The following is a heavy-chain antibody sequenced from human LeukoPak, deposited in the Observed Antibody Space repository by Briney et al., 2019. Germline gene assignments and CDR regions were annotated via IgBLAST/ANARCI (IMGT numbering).Heavy chain of an antibody. CDR3: AKFVRSGYAHYYGMDV. CDR1: GFTFSSYA. J-gene: IGHJ6*02. Sequence: QPGRSLRLSCAASGFTFSSYAMPWVRQAPGKGLEWVAVISYDGSNKYYADSVKGRFTISRDNSKNTLDLQMNSLRAEDTAVYYCAKFVRSGYAHYYGMDVWGQGTKVTVSS. V-gene: IGHV3-30-3*02. CDR2: ISYDGSNK. D-gene: IGHD5-12*01.